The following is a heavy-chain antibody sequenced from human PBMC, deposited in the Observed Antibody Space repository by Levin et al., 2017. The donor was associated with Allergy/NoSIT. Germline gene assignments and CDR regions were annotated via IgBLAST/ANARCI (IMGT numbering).Heavy chain of an antibody. V-gene: IGHV3-33*01. Sequence: LSLTCAASGFTFSYYGMHWVRQAPGKGLEWVAIIWYDGSNRYYVDSVKGRFTVSRDNSKNTLYLQMDSLRAEDTAVYYCARDGSAGLIDAFDVWGQGTMVTVSS. CDR3: ARDGSAGLIDAFDV. J-gene: IGHJ3*01. CDR1: GFTFSYYG. CDR2: IWYDGSNR. D-gene: IGHD2-2*03.